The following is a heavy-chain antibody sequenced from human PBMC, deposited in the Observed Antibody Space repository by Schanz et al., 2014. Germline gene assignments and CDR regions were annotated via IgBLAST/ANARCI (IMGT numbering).Heavy chain of an antibody. CDR1: GGSISSGGYF. V-gene: IGHV4-61*02. D-gene: IGHD1-26*01. Sequence: QVQLQESGPGLVKPSQTLSLTCSVSGGSISSGGYFWTWIRQHPGKGLEGIGRIYTSGSTNYNPSLKSRVTMSVDTSKTQFSLRLSSVTAADTAVYYCARYTGAYFDYWGQGTLVTVSS. CDR3: ARYTGAYFDY. J-gene: IGHJ4*02. CDR2: IYTSGST.